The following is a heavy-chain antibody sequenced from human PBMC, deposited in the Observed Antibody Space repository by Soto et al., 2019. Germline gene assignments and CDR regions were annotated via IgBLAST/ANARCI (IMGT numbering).Heavy chain of an antibody. J-gene: IGHJ6*02. Sequence: GESLKISGKGSGYSFTIYCIGWVRQMPWKGLEWMGIIYPGDSDTRYSPSFQGQVTISADKSISTAYLQWSSLKASDTAMYYCARLNIVATISALFYSGMDVWGQATTVTVS. CDR2: IYPGDSDT. D-gene: IGHD5-12*01. CDR1: GYSFTIYC. CDR3: ARLNIVATISALFYSGMDV. V-gene: IGHV5-51*01.